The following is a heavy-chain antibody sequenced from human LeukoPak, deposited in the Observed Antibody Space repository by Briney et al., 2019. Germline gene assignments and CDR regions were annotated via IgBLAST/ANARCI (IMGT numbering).Heavy chain of an antibody. CDR3: ARDRDYYNSSGYYYHNAFDI. Sequence: GESLKISCKGSGYSFTSYWIGWVRQMPGKGLEWMGIIYPGDSDTRYSPSFQGQVTISADKSISTAYLQWSSLKASDTAMYYCARDRDYYNSSGYYYHNAFDIWGQGTMVTVSS. V-gene: IGHV5-51*01. CDR1: GYSFTSYW. J-gene: IGHJ3*02. D-gene: IGHD3-22*01. CDR2: IYPGDSDT.